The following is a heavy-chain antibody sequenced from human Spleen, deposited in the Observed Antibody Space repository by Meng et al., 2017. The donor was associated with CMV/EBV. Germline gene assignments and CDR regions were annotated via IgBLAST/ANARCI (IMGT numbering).Heavy chain of an antibody. CDR1: GGSISSTHW. CDR3: ARFRVTSHRFDP. J-gene: IGHJ5*02. Sequence: CAGSGGSISSTHWWSWVRQPPGKGLEWIGEVYHSGSTNYNPSLGSQVSISLDTSKNHFSLKLTSVTAADTAVYYCARFRVTSHRFDPWGQGALVTVSS. V-gene: IGHV4-4*02. D-gene: IGHD3-3*01. CDR2: VYHSGST.